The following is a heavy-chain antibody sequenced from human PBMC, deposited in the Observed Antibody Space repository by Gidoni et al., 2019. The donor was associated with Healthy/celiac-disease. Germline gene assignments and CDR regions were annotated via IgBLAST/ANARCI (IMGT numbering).Heavy chain of an antibody. CDR3: ARDQVGAHRTFDY. D-gene: IGHD1-26*01. V-gene: IGHV3-7*01. CDR1: GFTFSSYW. CDR2: IKQDGSEK. J-gene: IGHJ4*02. Sequence: EVQLVESGGGMVQPGGCLRLSCAACGFTFSSYWMVWVRQAPGKGLEWVANIKQDGSEKYYVDSVKGRFTISRDNAKNSLYLQMNSLRAEDTAVYYCARDQVGAHRTFDYWGQGTLVTVSS.